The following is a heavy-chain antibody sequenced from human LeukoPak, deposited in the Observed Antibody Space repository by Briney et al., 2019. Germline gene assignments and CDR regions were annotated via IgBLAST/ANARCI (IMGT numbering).Heavy chain of an antibody. CDR1: GFTFSSYA. Sequence: SGGSLRLSCAASGFTFSSYAMSWVRQAPGKGLVWVSRINNAGTSTSYADSVKGRFTISRDNAKNTLFLQMNSLRAEDTAVYYCAREWGTAMDVRGQGTTVTVSS. CDR2: INNAGTST. D-gene: IGHD1-1*01. V-gene: IGHV3-74*01. CDR3: AREWGTAMDV. J-gene: IGHJ6*02.